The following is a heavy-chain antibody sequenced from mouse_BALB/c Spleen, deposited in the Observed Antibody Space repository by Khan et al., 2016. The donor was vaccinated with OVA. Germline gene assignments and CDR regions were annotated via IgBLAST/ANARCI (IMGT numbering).Heavy chain of an antibody. CDR1: GYSFTSYY. J-gene: IGHJ3*01. V-gene: IGHV1S135*01. CDR2: IDPFSGGT. Sequence: EVQLQESGPELMKPGASVKISCKASGYSFTSYYIHWVMQSHGKSLEWIGYIDPFSGGTTYNQKFKGKATLTVDKSSSPAYIHLSNLTSEDSAVYYCEGHGYVAWFTYWGQGTLVTVSA. D-gene: IGHD2-14*01. CDR3: EGHGYVAWFTY.